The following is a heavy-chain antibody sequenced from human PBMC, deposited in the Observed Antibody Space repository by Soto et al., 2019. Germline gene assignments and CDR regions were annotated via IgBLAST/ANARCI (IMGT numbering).Heavy chain of an antibody. CDR1: GYTFTSYG. D-gene: IGHD3-22*01. V-gene: IGHV1-18*01. CDR2: ISAYNGNT. J-gene: IGHJ4*02. Sequence: GVSVKVSSQASGYTFTSYGIRWVRQAPGQGLEWMEWISAYNGNTNYAQKLQGRVTMTTDTSTSTAYMELRSLRSDNTAVYYCARPPDYYDRLGYFDYWGQGTLVTVSS. CDR3: ARPPDYYDRLGYFDY.